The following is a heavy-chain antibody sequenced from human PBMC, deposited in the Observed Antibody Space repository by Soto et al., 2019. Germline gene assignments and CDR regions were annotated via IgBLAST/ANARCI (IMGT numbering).Heavy chain of an antibody. CDR3: ARAVVPAANWFDP. CDR2: INHSGST. V-gene: IGHV4-34*01. Sequence: QVQLQQWGAGLLKPSETLSLTCAVYGGSFSGYYWSWIRQAPGKGLEWIGEINHSGSTNYNPSLKSRVTISVDSYKNQFSLKLSSVTAADTAVYYCARAVVPAANWFDPWGQGTLVTVSS. CDR1: GGSFSGYY. J-gene: IGHJ5*02. D-gene: IGHD2-2*01.